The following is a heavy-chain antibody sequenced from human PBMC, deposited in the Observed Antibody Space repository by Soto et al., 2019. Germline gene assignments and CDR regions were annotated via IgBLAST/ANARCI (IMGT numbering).Heavy chain of an antibody. CDR1: GFTFSSYG. V-gene: IGHV3-23*01. CDR3: MRRGYNWQFSDY. D-gene: IGHD6-25*01. CDR2: ISNSGSEI. J-gene: IGHJ4*02. Sequence: PGGSLRLSCAASGFTFSSYGMSWVRQAPGKGLEWVSSISNSGSEIFYAASVKGRFTISRDSSKNTLYLEMSSLRPEDTAVYYCMRRGYNWQFSDYWGQGTLVTVSS.